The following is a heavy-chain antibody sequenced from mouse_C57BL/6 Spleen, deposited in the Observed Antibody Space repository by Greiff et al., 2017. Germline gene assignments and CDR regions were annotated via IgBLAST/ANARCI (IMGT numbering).Heavy chain of an antibody. D-gene: IGHD1-1*01. V-gene: IGHV1-69*01. CDR3: ARRNYERADAMDY. Sequence: QVQLQQPGAELVMPGASVKLSCKASGYTFTSYWMHWVKQRPGQGLEWIGEIDPSDSYTNYNQKFKGKSTLTVDKSSSTAYMQLSSLTSEDSAVYYCARRNYERADAMDYWGQGTSVTVSS. CDR1: GYTFTSYW. J-gene: IGHJ4*01. CDR2: IDPSDSYT.